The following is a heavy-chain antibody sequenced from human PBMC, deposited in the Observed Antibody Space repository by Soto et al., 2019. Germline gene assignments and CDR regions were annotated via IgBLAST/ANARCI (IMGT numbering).Heavy chain of an antibody. D-gene: IGHD1-26*01. J-gene: IGHJ4*02. CDR2: ITRTDST. Sequence: QPGGSLRLSCAASGFIFSNYAMSWVRQAPGKGLEWVSAITRTDSTYYADSVKGRFTISRDNSRNTLYLQMNSLGAEDAALYYCAKALVGEVGATDYWGQGTLVTVSS. CDR1: GFIFSNYA. V-gene: IGHV3-23*01. CDR3: AKALVGEVGATDY.